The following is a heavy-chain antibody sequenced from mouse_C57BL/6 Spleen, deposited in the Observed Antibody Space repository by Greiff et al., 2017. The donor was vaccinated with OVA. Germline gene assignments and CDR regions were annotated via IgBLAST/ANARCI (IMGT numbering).Heavy chain of an antibody. CDR1: GFTFSDYY. V-gene: IGHV5-12*01. Sequence: EVHLVESGGGLVQPGGSLKLSCAASGFTFSDYYMYWVRQTPEKRLEWVAYISNGGGSTYYPDTVKGRFTISRDNAKNTLYLQMSRLKSEDTAMYYCASDGGGLRPFYAMDYWGQGTSVTVSS. J-gene: IGHJ4*01. CDR2: ISNGGGST. D-gene: IGHD2-4*01. CDR3: ASDGGGLRPFYAMDY.